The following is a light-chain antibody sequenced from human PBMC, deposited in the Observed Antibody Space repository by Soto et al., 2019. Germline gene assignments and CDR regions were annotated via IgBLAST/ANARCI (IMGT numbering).Light chain of an antibody. J-gene: IGKJ3*01. V-gene: IGKV4-1*01. CDR2: WAS. Sequence: DIVMTQSPDSLAVSLGERATINCKSSQSVLYSPNNKNYLAWYQQKPGQPPKLLIYWASTRESGVPDRFSGSGSGTDFTLTISSLQAEDVAVYYCQQYYSTLLFTFGPGTKVDIK. CDR3: QQYYSTLLFT. CDR1: QSVLYSPNNKNY.